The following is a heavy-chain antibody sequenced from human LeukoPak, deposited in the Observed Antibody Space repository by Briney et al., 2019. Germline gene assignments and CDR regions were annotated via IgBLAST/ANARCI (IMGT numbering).Heavy chain of an antibody. CDR3: GRAGPVTKDHFMDV. Sequence: GGSLRLSCAVSGFTFTNSWLCWGRPSPGKGLEWVANIDLDGSRAYYVDSVKGRLTISRDNAKNSLFLQMNSLSAEDTAVYYCGRAGPVTKDHFMDVWGKGTTVTVSS. J-gene: IGHJ6*03. CDR2: IDLDGSRA. D-gene: IGHD2-2*01. V-gene: IGHV3-7*01. CDR1: GFTFTNSW.